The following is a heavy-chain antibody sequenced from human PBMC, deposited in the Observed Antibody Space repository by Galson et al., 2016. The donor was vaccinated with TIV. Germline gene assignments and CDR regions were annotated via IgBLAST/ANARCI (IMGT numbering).Heavy chain of an antibody. V-gene: IGHV2-5*02. D-gene: IGHD2-8*02. CDR1: GFSLSTSGVG. CDR3: AHFNSQAWESHYMDTGGECASDI. J-gene: IGHJ3*02. Sequence: ALVKPTQTLTLTCTFSGFSLSTSGVGVGWIRQPPGKALEWLALIYWDDDKRYSPSLKSRLTITKDTSKNHVVLTMTNMDPVDTATYYWAHFNSQAWESHYMDTGGECASDIWGQGTMVTVSS. CDR2: IYWDDDK.